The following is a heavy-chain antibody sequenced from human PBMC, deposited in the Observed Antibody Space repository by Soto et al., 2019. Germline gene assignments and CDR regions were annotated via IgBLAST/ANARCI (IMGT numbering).Heavy chain of an antibody. CDR1: GFTFTDYW. CDR2: VNSGGSST. J-gene: IGHJ4*02. CDR3: ARGGGYSTSPLDY. Sequence: EVQLVESGGGLVQPGGSLRLSCAASGFTFTDYWMHWVRQAPGKGLLWVSRVNSGGSSTAYADSVNGRFTISRDNAKNTLYLQMNSLRADDTSVYYCARGGGYSTSPLDYWGQGTRVTVSS. D-gene: IGHD6-6*01. V-gene: IGHV3-74*01.